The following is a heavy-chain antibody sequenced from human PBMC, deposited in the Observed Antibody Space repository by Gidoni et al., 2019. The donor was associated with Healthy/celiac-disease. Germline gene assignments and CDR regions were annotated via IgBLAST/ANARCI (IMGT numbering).Heavy chain of an antibody. CDR1: GFTFSDYY. CDR2: ISSSSSYT. D-gene: IGHD4-17*01. Sequence: QVQLVESGGGLVKPGGSRRLSCAASGFTFSDYYMSWIRQAPGKGLEWVSYISSSSSYTNYADSVKGRFTISRDNAKNSLYLQMNSLRAEDTAVYYCARAPRGGWTTYYYYGMDVWGQGTTVTVSS. V-gene: IGHV3-11*05. J-gene: IGHJ6*02. CDR3: ARAPRGGWTTYYYYGMDV.